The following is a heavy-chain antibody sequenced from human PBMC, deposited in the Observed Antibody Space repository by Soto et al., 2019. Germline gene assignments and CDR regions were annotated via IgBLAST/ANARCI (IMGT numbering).Heavy chain of an antibody. CDR1: GGTFSSYA. V-gene: IGHV1-69*01. CDR2: IIPISGTA. Sequence: QVQLVQSGAEVKKPGSSVKVSCKASGGTFSSYAISWVRQAPGQGLEWMGGIIPISGTANYAQKFQGRVTITADESTSTAYMGLSSLRSEDTAVYYCARVFGPWGSYYNEFDYWGQGTLVTVSS. CDR3: ARVFGPWGSYYNEFDY. J-gene: IGHJ4*02. D-gene: IGHD3-10*01.